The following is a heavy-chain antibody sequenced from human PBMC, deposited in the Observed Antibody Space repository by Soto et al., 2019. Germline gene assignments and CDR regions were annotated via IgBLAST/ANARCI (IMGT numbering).Heavy chain of an antibody. CDR1: GNSFTTYY. D-gene: IGHD3-22*01. J-gene: IGHJ4*02. Sequence: ASVKVSCKASGNSFTTYYMHWVRQAPGQGLEWMGIINPSGGRTTYAQKFQGRVTMTRDTSTSTFHMELSSLTSEDTAVYYCAKGLYYYDSSGTLDYWGQGTLVTVSS. V-gene: IGHV1-46*01. CDR2: INPSGGRT. CDR3: AKGLYYYDSSGTLDY.